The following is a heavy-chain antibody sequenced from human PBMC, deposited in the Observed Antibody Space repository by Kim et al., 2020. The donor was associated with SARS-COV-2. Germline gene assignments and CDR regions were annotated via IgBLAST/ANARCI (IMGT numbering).Heavy chain of an antibody. CDR3: ARDRTSYYYYGMDV. Sequence: GGSLRLSCAASGFTFSDYDMNWIRQAPGKGLEWVAYISSSSSYTNYADSVKGRFTISRDNSKNSLYLQMNSLRAEDTAVYYCARDRTSYYYYGMDVWGQGTTVTVSS. CDR2: ISSSSSYT. J-gene: IGHJ6*02. V-gene: IGHV3-11*06. CDR1: GFTFSDYD.